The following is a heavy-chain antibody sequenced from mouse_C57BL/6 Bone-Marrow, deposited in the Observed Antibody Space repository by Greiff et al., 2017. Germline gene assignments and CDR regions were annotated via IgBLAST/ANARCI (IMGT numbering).Heavy chain of an antibody. V-gene: IGHV2-9-1*01. CDR2: IWTGGGT. CDR1: GFSLTSYA. D-gene: IGHD2-1*01. CDR3: ARNKGYYGNPDWFAY. J-gene: IGHJ3*01. Sequence: VQVVESGPGLVAPSQSLSITCTVSGFSLTSYAISWVRQPPGKGLEWLGVIWTGGGTNYNSALKSRLSISKDNSKSQVFLKMNSLQTDDTARYYCARNKGYYGNPDWFAYGGQGTLVTVSA.